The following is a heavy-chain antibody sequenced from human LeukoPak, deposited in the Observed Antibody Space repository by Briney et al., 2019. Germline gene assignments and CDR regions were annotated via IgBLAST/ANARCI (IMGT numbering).Heavy chain of an antibody. CDR2: INHSGST. D-gene: IGHD3-22*01. Sequence: PSETLSLTCAVYGGSFIGYYWSWIRQPPGKGLEWIGEINHSGSTNYNPSLKSRVTISVDTSKNQFSLKLSSVTAADTAVYYCARDPYYDSSGSFDYWGQGTLVTVSS. CDR1: GGSFIGYY. CDR3: ARDPYYDSSGSFDY. J-gene: IGHJ4*02. V-gene: IGHV4-34*01.